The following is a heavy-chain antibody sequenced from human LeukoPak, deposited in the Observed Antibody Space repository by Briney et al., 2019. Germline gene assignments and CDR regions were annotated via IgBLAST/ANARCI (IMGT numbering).Heavy chain of an antibody. V-gene: IGHV3-30-3*01. CDR2: ISYDGSNK. CDR1: GFTFSSYA. J-gene: IGHJ4*02. D-gene: IGHD2-2*01. Sequence: PGGSLRLSCAASGFTFSSYAMHWVRQAPGKGLEWVAVISYDGSNKYYADSVKGRFTISRDNSKNTLYLQMNSLRAEDTAVYYCAKDQSSTSCHWGQGTLVTVSS. CDR3: AKDQSSTSCH.